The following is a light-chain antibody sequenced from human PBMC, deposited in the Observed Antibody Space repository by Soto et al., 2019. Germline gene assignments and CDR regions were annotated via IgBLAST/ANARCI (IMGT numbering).Light chain of an antibody. CDR2: DVS. J-gene: IGLJ2*01. Sequence: QSVLTQPASVSGSPGQSITISCTGTSSDVGSYIYVSWYQQHPGKAPKLMIYDVSNRPSGVSNRFSGSKSGNTASLTISGLQAEDEADYYCSSYTSSSTVVFGGGTKLTVL. CDR1: SSDVGSYIY. CDR3: SSYTSSSTVV. V-gene: IGLV2-14*01.